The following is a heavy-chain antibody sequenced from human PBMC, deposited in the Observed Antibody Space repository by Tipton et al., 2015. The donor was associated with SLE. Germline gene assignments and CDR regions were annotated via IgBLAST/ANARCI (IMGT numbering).Heavy chain of an antibody. CDR2: ITNGGST. J-gene: IGHJ4*02. Sequence: SLRLSCAASGFTFSSYAMHWVRQAPGKGLEYVSTITNGGSTFYANSVKGRFTISRDNSKNTLLLLMGSLRAKDMAVYYCVRSWGDYWGQGTLVTVSS. CDR1: GFTFSSYA. CDR3: VRSWGDY. V-gene: IGHV3-64*01. D-gene: IGHD3-16*01.